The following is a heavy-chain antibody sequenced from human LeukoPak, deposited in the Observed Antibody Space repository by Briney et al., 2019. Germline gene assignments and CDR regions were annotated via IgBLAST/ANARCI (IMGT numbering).Heavy chain of an antibody. CDR2: IYYSGSA. D-gene: IGHD3-3*01. Sequence: SETLSLTCTVSGGXISSGYYYWTWLRQHPGKGLEWIGYIYYSGSAYYNPSLKSRVTISVDTSKNQFSLKLSSVTAADTAVYYCARAILTPSGYVWYFDLWGRGTLVTVSS. J-gene: IGHJ2*01. CDR3: ARAILTPSGYVWYFDL. CDR1: GGXISSGYYY. V-gene: IGHV4-31*03.